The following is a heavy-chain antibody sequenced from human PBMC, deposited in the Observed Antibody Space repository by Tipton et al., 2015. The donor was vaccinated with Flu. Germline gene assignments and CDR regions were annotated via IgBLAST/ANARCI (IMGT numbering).Heavy chain of an antibody. CDR3: ARHGDDHLFDY. CDR2: IYYSGST. Sequence: TLSLTCTVSGGSISSYYWSWIRQPPGKGLEWIGYIYYSGSTNYNPSLKSRVTISVDTSKNQFSLKLSSVTAADTAVYYCARHGDDHLFDYWGQGTLVTVSS. V-gene: IGHV4-59*08. J-gene: IGHJ4*02. CDR1: GGSISSYY. D-gene: IGHD7-27*01.